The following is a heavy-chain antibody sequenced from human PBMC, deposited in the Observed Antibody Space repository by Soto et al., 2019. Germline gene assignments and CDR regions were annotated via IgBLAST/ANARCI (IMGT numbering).Heavy chain of an antibody. CDR3: ARDYCSGTTCYEFDY. Sequence: PSETLSLTCTVSGGSISSYYWSWIRQPPGKGLEWIGYIYYSASTNYSPSLKSRVTISADKSINTAYLQWSSLKASDTAMYYCARDYCSGTTCYEFDYWGQGTQVTVSS. CDR2: IYYSAST. CDR1: GGSISSYY. V-gene: IGHV4-59*12. D-gene: IGHD2-2*01. J-gene: IGHJ4*02.